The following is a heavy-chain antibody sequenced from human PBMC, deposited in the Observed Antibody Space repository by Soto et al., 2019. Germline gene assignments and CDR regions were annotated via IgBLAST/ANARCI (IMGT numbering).Heavy chain of an antibody. CDR2: ISGSGGST. V-gene: IGHV3-23*01. Sequence: PGGSLRLSGAASVFTFSSYAVSLVRQAPGKGLEGVSAISGSGGSTYYADSVKGRFTISRDNSKNTLYLQMNSLRAEDTAVYYCSKTALRFLGCLLYVFDYWGQGTLVTVSS. CDR3: SKTALRFLGCLLYVFDY. CDR1: VFTFSSYA. D-gene: IGHD3-3*01. J-gene: IGHJ4*02.